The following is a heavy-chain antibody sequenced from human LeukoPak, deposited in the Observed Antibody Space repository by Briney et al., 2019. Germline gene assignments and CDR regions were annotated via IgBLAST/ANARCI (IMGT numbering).Heavy chain of an antibody. D-gene: IGHD3-22*01. CDR3: TRQFKDYYDSGGYYS. CDR1: GGSISSTSYY. Sequence: SETLSLTCTVSGGSISSTSYYWGWIRQPPGKGLEWIGSLYYSGSTYHNPSLKSRVTISVDTSKNQFSLKLTSVTAADTAVYYCTRQFKDYYDSGGYYSWGQGTLVTVSS. V-gene: IGHV4-39*01. CDR2: LYYSGST. J-gene: IGHJ4*02.